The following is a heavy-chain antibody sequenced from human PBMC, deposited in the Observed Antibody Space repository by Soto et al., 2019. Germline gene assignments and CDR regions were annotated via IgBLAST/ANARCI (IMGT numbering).Heavy chain of an antibody. CDR1: GDSISSSSYY. V-gene: IGHV4-39*01. D-gene: IGHD6-13*01. CDR3: AKWGPFGSSSWYRLPRSRGFDY. J-gene: IGHJ4*02. Sequence: QLQLQESGPGLVKPSETLSLTCTVSGDSISSSSYYWAWIRQPPGKGLEWIGSIYYSGSTYYNPSLKSRVTISVDTSKNQFSLKLSSVTAADTAVYYCAKWGPFGSSSWYRLPRSRGFDYWGQGTLVTVSS. CDR2: IYYSGST.